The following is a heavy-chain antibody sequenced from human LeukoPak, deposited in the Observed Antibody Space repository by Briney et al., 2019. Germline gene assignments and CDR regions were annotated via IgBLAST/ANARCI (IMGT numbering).Heavy chain of an antibody. CDR3: ERVDY. CDR2: INPKSGDT. CDR1: GYTFTSYG. J-gene: IGHJ4*02. Sequence: ASVKVSCKASGYTFTSYGINWVRQAPGQGLEWMGWINPKSGDTNYAQRFQGRVTMTSDTSISTAYMELSSLRSNDTAVYYCERVDYWGQGSLVTVSS. V-gene: IGHV1-2*02.